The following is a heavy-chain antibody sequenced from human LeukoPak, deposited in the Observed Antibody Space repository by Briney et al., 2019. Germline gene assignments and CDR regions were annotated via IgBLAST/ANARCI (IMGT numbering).Heavy chain of an antibody. CDR1: GYTFTGYY. CDR3: ASIVGSTSCRQRCDAFDI. Sequence: GASVKVSCKASGYTFTGYYMHWVRQAPGQGLEWMGWINPNSGGTNYAQKFQGRVTITRDTSISTAYMELSRLRSDDTAVYYCASIVGSTSCRQRCDAFDIWGQGTMVTVSS. CDR2: INPNSGGT. V-gene: IGHV1-2*02. D-gene: IGHD2-2*01. J-gene: IGHJ3*02.